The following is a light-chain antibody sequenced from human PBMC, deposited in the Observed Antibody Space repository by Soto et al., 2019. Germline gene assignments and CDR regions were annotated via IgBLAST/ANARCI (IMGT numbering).Light chain of an antibody. CDR3: CSYAGSYTV. J-gene: IGLJ2*01. CDR1: SSDVGGYNY. V-gene: IGLV2-11*01. Sequence: QPVLKHARSVSGSHLQSVSITRTETSSDVGGYNYVSWYQQHPGKAPKLMIYDVSKRPSGVPDRFSGSKSGNTASLTISGLQAEDEADYYCCSYAGSYTVFGGGTKVTVL. CDR2: DVS.